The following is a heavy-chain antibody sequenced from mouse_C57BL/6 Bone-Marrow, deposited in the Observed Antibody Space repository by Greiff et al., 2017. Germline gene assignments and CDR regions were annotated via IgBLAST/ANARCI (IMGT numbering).Heavy chain of an antibody. V-gene: IGHV14-4*01. Sequence: EVQLQQSGAELVRPGASVKLSCTASGFNIKDDYMHWVKQRPEQGLEWIGWIDPENGDTEYASKFQGKATITADTSSNTAYLQLSSLTSEDTAVYYCTFGYGYYAMDYWGQGTSVTVSS. CDR3: TFGYGYYAMDY. CDR1: GFNIKDDY. D-gene: IGHD2-2*01. J-gene: IGHJ4*01. CDR2: IDPENGDT.